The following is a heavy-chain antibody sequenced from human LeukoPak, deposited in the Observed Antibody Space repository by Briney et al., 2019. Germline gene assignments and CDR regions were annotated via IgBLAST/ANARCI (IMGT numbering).Heavy chain of an antibody. V-gene: IGHV3-48*03. CDR3: VRTWNTY. D-gene: IGHD1-1*01. CDR2: ISGSGTTI. CDR1: GFTSSNYE. Sequence: PGGSLRLSCAASGFTSSNYEMNWVRQAPGKGLEWISYISGSGTTIYYADSVKGRFTISRDNAKNSLYLQMNSLRAEDTAVYYCVRTWNTYWGQGTLVTVSS. J-gene: IGHJ4*02.